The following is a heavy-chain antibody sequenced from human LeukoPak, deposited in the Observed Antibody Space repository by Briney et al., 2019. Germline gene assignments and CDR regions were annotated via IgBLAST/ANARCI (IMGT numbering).Heavy chain of an antibody. CDR1: GFTFSSYA. CDR2: ISGSGGST. D-gene: IGHD3-10*01. V-gene: IGHV3-23*01. J-gene: IGHJ4*02. Sequence: GGSLRLSCAASGFTFSSYAMSWVRQAPGKGLEWVSAISGSGGSTYYADSVKGRFTISRDNSKNTLYLQMNSLRAEDTAVYYCAKLSVGYYYGSVTGPYFDYWGQGTLVTVSS. CDR3: AKLSVGYYYGSVTGPYFDY.